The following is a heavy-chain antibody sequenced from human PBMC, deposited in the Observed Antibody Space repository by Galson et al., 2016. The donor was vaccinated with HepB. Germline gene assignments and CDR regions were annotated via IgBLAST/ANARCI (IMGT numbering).Heavy chain of an antibody. CDR1: GYNFVSRG. D-gene: IGHD6-19*01. Sequence: SVKVSCKASGYNFVSRGLNWVRQAPGQGLEWMGWTSAYNGNTNYAQKFQGRLTMTTHTSTTTLYMELRSLTSDDTAMYYCARHQDSGWYGSFDIWGQGTMVTVSS. V-gene: IGHV1-18*04. J-gene: IGHJ3*02. CDR2: TSAYNGNT. CDR3: ARHQDSGWYGSFDI.